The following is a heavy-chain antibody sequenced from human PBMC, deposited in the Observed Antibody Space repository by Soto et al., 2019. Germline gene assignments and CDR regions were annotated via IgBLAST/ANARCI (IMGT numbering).Heavy chain of an antibody. J-gene: IGHJ6*02. V-gene: IGHV1-69*12. CDR2: IIPIFGTA. CDR3: ARGSGCISTSCYYYYYGMDV. CDR1: GGTFSSYA. Sequence: QVQLVQSGAEVKKPGSSVKVSCKASGGTFSSYAISWVRQAPGQGLEWMGGIIPIFGTANYAQKFQGRVTITADESTSTAYMELSSLRSEDTAVYYCARGSGCISTSCYYYYYGMDVWGQGTTVTVSS. D-gene: IGHD2-2*01.